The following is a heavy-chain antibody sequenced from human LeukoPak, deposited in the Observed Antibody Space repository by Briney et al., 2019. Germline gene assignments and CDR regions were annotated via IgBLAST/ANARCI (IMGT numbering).Heavy chain of an antibody. Sequence: GGSLRLSCAASGFTFSSYAMSWVRQAPGKGLEWVSAISGSGDSTYYGDSVKGRFIISRDNSKNALSLQLNSLRPEDTALYYCARAPGIAAGYYYYGMDVWGQGTTVTVSS. D-gene: IGHD6-13*01. V-gene: IGHV3-23*01. CDR3: ARAPGIAAGYYYYGMDV. CDR1: GFTFSSYA. CDR2: ISGSGDST. J-gene: IGHJ6*02.